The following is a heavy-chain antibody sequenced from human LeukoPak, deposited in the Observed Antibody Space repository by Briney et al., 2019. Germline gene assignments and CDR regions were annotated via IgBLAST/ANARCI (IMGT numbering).Heavy chain of an antibody. CDR3: ARGDPGPLTLGY. Sequence: GGSLRLSCAASGFTVSSHYMNWVRQAPGKGLEWVSVIYRGGNTYYADSVKGRFTISRDNSKNTLHLQMNSLRAEDTAVYYCARGDPGPLTLGYWGQGTLVTVSS. D-gene: IGHD6-6*01. CDR1: GFTVSSHY. V-gene: IGHV3-66*01. J-gene: IGHJ4*02. CDR2: IYRGGNT.